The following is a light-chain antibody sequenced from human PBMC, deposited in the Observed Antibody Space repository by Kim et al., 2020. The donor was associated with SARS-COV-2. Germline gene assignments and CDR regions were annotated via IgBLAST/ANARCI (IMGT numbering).Light chain of an antibody. V-gene: IGKV3D-20*01. CDR1: QNGGSSY. Sequence: FPGGETAPPCGRSQNGGSSYLAWYQQKPGQAPRLLIYAASSRATGIPDRFSGSGSGTDFTLTISSLEPEDFAVYYCQQYSTWPWTFGGGTKVEIK. J-gene: IGKJ1*01. CDR2: AAS. CDR3: QQYSTWPWT.